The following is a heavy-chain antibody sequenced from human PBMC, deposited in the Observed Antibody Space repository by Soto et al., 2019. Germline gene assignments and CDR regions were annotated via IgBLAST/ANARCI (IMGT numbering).Heavy chain of an antibody. J-gene: IGHJ5*02. CDR1: GYTFTGYY. CDR2: INPNSVGK. Sequence: ASVKVSCKASGYTFTGYYMHWVRQAPGQGLEWMGWINPNSVGKNYALKFQGRVTMTRDTSISTAYMELSRLRFDDTAVYYCARWDIAVAGTRKFVPWFDPWGQGTLVTVSS. V-gene: IGHV1-2*02. D-gene: IGHD6-19*01. CDR3: ARWDIAVAGTRKFVPWFDP.